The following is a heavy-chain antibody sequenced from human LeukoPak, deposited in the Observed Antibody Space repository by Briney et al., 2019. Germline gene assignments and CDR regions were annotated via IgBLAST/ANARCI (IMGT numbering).Heavy chain of an antibody. CDR1: GGSISSGGYY. CDR3: ARVFWSGYYFYDY. V-gene: IGHV4-30-2*01. D-gene: IGHD3-3*01. J-gene: IGHJ4*02. CDR2: IYHSGST. Sequence: KTSETLSLTCTVSGGSISSGGYYWSWIRQPPGKGLEWIGYIYHSGSTYYNPSLKSRVTISVDRSKNQFSPKPSSVTAADTAVYYCARVFWSGYYFYDYWGQGTLVTVSS.